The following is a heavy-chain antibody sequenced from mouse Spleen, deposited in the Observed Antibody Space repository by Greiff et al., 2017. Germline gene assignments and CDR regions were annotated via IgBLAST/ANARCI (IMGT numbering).Heavy chain of an antibody. Sequence: QVQLQQSGPGLVAPSQSLSITCTVSGFSLTSYAISWVRQPPGKGLEWLGVIWTGGGTNYNSALKSRLSISKDNSKSQVFLKMNSLQTDDTARYYCASNYYGSSSLLSWFAYWGQGTLVTVSA. CDR3: ASNYYGSSSLLSWFAY. CDR2: IWTGGGT. D-gene: IGHD1-1*01. V-gene: IGHV2-9-1*01. J-gene: IGHJ3*01. CDR1: GFSLTSYA.